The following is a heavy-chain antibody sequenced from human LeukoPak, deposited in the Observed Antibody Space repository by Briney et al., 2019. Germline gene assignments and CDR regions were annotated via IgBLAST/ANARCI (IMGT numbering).Heavy chain of an antibody. CDR2: IYYSGST. V-gene: IGHV4-39*01. CDR1: GGSISSSNYY. J-gene: IGHJ4*02. D-gene: IGHD4-11*01. Sequence: SETLSLTCSVSGGSISSSNYYWGWIRQPQGKGLEWIGSIYYSGSTYYNPSLKSRLTISVDTCKNQFSLKLSSVTAADTAVYYCVRQKITTSDYWGQGNMVTVSS. CDR3: VRQKITTSDY.